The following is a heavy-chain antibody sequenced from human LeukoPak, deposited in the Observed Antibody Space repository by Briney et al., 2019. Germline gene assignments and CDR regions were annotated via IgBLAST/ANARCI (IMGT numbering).Heavy chain of an antibody. CDR2: IHSGGPT. Sequence: GGSLRLSCAASGFSVSSNYMSWVRQAPGKGLEWVSVIHSGGPTYYADSVKGRFTISRDNSKNTLYLQMNSLRSEDTAVYYCARVFRNGLLWFGESNFDYWGQGTLVTVSS. J-gene: IGHJ4*02. V-gene: IGHV3-53*05. D-gene: IGHD3-10*01. CDR1: GFSVSSNY. CDR3: ARVFRNGLLWFGESNFDY.